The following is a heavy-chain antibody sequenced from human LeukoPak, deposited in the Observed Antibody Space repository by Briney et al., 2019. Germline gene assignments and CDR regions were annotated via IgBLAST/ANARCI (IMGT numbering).Heavy chain of an antibody. J-gene: IGHJ4*02. CDR1: GFTFSNYA. CDR3: ARAQLDYYGSGSSFDY. CDR2: IRYDGSNK. D-gene: IGHD3-10*01. Sequence: GGSLRLSCAASGFTFSNYAIHWVRQAPGKGLEWVAFIRYDGSNKYYVDSVKGRFTISRNNSKNTLYLQMNSLRAEDTAVYYCARAQLDYYGSGSSFDYWGQGTLVTVSS. V-gene: IGHV3-30*02.